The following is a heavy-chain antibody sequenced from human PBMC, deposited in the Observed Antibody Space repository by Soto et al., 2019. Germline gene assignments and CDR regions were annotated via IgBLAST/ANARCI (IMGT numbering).Heavy chain of an antibody. CDR3: ARDDPISSGWYRCDS. CDR2: ISAYNGKT. D-gene: IGHD6-19*01. CDR1: VYTFTSYG. V-gene: IGHV1-18*01. Sequence: QVQLVQSGAEVKKPGASVKVSCKASVYTFTSYGISWVRQAPGQGLEWMGWISAYNGKTNYSQKLQGRVTMTTDTSTSTAYMELRIRRSDDTAVYYCARDDPISSGWYRCDSWGQGTLVTVSS. J-gene: IGHJ5*01.